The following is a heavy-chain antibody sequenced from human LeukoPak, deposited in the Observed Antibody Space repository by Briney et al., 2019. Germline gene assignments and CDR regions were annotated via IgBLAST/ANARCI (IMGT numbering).Heavy chain of an antibody. V-gene: IGHV1-2*02. D-gene: IGHD4-17*01. Sequence: ASVKVSCKTSGYTLTDYYIDWLRQAPGQGLEWMGWINPKRGITTYSQKFQGRVTMTRDTSITTAYMELSRLRSDDTSIYYCARERNSGDYGNVFDVWGQGTKVTVS. CDR1: GYTLTDYY. J-gene: IGHJ3*01. CDR2: INPKRGIT. CDR3: ARERNSGDYGNVFDV.